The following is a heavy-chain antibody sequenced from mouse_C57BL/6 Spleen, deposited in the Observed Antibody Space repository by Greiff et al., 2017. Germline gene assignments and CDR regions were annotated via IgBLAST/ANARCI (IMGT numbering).Heavy chain of an antibody. CDR2: IHPNSGST. CDR1: GYTFTSYW. J-gene: IGHJ2*01. Sequence: QVQLKQPGAELVKPGASVKLSCKASGYTFTSYWMHWVKQRPGQGLEWIGMIHPNSGSTNYNEKFKSKATLTVDKSSSTAYMQLSSLTSEDSAVYYCARGDYYGSSLYYFDYWGQGTTLTVSS. V-gene: IGHV1-64*01. CDR3: ARGDYYGSSLYYFDY. D-gene: IGHD1-1*01.